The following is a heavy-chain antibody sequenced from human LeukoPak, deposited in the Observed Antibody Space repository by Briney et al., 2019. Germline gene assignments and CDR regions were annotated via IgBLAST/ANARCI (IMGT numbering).Heavy chain of an antibody. Sequence: GESLRISCKDSGHSFTSYCISWVRQMPGKGLEWMGRIDPSDSYTNYSPSFQGHVTISVDKSISTAYLQWTSLKSSDSAMYYCAIRGYYYYGMYVWGQGTTVTVSS. D-gene: IGHD3-10*01. CDR1: GHSFTSYC. V-gene: IGHV5-10-1*01. CDR3: AIRGYYYYGMYV. CDR2: IDPSDSYT. J-gene: IGHJ6*02.